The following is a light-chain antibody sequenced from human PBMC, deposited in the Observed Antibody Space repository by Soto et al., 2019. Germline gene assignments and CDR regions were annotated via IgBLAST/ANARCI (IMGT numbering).Light chain of an antibody. J-gene: IGLJ3*02. CDR3: YTCAGSFHQ. CDR1: NSDVGNYNF. Sequence: QSALTQPRSVSGSPGQAVTISCTGTNSDVGNYNFVSWYQHHPGKAPKLMIYDVTKRPSGVPDRFSGSKSGNTASLTISGLQAEDEADYYCYTCAGSFHQFGGGTKLTVL. V-gene: IGLV2-11*01. CDR2: DVT.